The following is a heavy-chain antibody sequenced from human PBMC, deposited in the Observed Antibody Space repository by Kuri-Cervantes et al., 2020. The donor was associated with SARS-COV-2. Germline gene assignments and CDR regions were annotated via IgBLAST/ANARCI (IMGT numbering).Heavy chain of an antibody. CDR2: IKSKTDGGTT. V-gene: IGHV3-15*01. CDR1: GFTFSNAW. Sequence: LSLTCAASGFTFSNAWMSWVRQAPGKGLEWVGRIKSKTDGGTTDYAAPVKGRFTISRDDSKNTLYLQMNSLKTEDTAVYYCTTHYDFWSDTPAYWGQGTLVTVSS. D-gene: IGHD3-3*01. J-gene: IGHJ4*02. CDR3: TTHYDFWSDTPAY.